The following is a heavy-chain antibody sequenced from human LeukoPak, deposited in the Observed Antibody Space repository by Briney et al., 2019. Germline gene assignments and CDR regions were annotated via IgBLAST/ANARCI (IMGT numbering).Heavy chain of an antibody. J-gene: IGHJ5*01. CDR2: INHSGSI. D-gene: IGHD7-27*01. CDR1: GGSISSGDYY. Sequence: SETLSLTCTVSGGSISSGDYYRSWIRQAPGKGLEWIGEINHSGSITYNPSLKSRVTISAEKSKSQFSLRLTSVTAADTAVYYCAKGVWAPRFDSWGQGTLVTVSS. V-gene: IGHV4-61*08. CDR3: AKGVWAPRFDS.